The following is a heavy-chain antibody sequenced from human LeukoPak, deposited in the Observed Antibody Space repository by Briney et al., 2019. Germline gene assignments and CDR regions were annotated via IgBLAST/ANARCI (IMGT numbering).Heavy chain of an antibody. D-gene: IGHD3-10*01. V-gene: IGHV3-21*01. J-gene: IGHJ4*02. Sequence: GGSLRLSCAASGFTFSSYSMNWVRQAPGKGLEWVSSISSSSSYIYYADSVKGRFTISRDNAKNSLYLQMNSLRAEDTAVYYCARGRKERITMVRGVVKFDYWGQGTLVTVSS. CDR1: GFTFSSYS. CDR2: ISSSSSYI. CDR3: ARGRKERITMVRGVVKFDY.